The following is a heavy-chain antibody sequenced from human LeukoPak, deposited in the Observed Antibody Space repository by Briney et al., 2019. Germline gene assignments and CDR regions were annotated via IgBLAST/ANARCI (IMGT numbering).Heavy chain of an antibody. V-gene: IGHV3-53*01. CDR1: GFTVSSNY. CDR2: IYSGGST. Sequence: GGSLRLSCAASGFTVSSNYMSWVRQAPGKGLEWVSVIYSGGSTYYADSVKGRFTISRDNSKNTLYLQMNSLRAEDTAVYYCARRRRLGEVPYYYYMDVWGKGTTVIVSS. J-gene: IGHJ6*03. CDR3: ARRRRLGEVPYYYYMDV. D-gene: IGHD3-16*01.